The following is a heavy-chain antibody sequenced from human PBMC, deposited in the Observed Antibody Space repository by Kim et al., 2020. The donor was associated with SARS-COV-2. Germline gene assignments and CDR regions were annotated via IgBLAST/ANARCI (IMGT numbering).Heavy chain of an antibody. V-gene: IGHV3-30*02. CDR3: AKVKVRIAAAGTGYFDY. Sequence: GQGQFTIARDNSKNTLYLQMNSMRAEDTAVYCCAKVKVRIAAAGTGYFDYWGQGTLVTVSS. J-gene: IGHJ4*02. D-gene: IGHD6-13*01.